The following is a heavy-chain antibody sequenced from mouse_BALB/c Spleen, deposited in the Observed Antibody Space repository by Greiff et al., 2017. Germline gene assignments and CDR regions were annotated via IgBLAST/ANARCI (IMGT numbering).Heavy chain of an antibody. Sequence: EVQLVESGAGLVQPGGSRKFSCAASGFTFSSFGMHWVRQSPEKGLEWVAIISSGSSTSYYADTVKGRCTISRDNTKNTLFLQMNSLRSEDAAMYYCARNGNGGRYAMDYWGQGTSGSVSS. CDR2: ISSGSSTS. CDR1: GFTFSSFG. D-gene: IGHD1-2*01. J-gene: IGHJ4*01. V-gene: IGHV5-17*02. CDR3: ARNGNGGRYAMDY.